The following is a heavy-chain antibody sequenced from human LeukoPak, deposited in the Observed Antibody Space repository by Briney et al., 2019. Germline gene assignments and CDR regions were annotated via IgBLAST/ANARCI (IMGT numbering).Heavy chain of an antibody. CDR1: GRSIISYY. D-gene: IGHD3-16*02. Sequence: SSETLSLACTVSGRSIISYYWSWIRQPPGKGLEWIRYIYYSGSTNYIPSLKSRVTISVDTSKHQFSLKLSSVTAADTAVYYCARGTTPVWGSYRDAFDIWGQGTMVTVSS. CDR3: ARGTTPVWGSYRDAFDI. CDR2: IYYSGST. J-gene: IGHJ3*02. V-gene: IGHV4-59*12.